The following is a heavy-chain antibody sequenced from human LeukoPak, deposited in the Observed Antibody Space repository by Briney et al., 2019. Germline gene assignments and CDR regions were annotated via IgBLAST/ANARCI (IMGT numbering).Heavy chain of an antibody. J-gene: IGHJ6*02. CDR1: GFTFSNAW. Sequence: EGSLRLSCAASGFTFSNAWMSWVRQAPGKGLEWVGRIKNKIDGGTPDYAAAVQGRFTISRDDSKNTLYLHMNSLKTEDTALYYCTTVSLQAYYYYAMDVWGQGTTVTVSS. CDR2: IKNKIDGGTP. CDR3: TTVSLQAYYYYAMDV. V-gene: IGHV3-15*01.